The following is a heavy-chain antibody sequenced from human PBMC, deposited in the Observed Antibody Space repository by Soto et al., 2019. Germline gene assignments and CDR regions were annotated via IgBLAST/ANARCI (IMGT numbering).Heavy chain of an antibody. Sequence: GESLKISCRTSGYRFTSYWIAWVRQMPGKGLEWMGIIFPSDSDTSYSPSFQGQVTISADRSTSTVFLQWASLKASDTAVYFCARKDKSGYFNWFDPWGQGTLVTVSS. D-gene: IGHD3-22*01. V-gene: IGHV5-51*01. CDR2: IFPSDSDT. CDR1: GYRFTSYW. CDR3: ARKDKSGYFNWFDP. J-gene: IGHJ5*02.